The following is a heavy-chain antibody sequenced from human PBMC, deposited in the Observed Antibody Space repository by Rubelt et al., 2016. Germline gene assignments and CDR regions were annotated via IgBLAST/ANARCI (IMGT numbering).Heavy chain of an antibody. CDR3: ARGNRALATSKDYYGMDV. CDR1: GGSISSSSYY. J-gene: IGHJ6*02. Sequence: QLQLQESGPGLVKPSETLSLTCTVSGGSISSSSYYWGWIRQPPGKGLEWIGSIYYSGSTYYNPSLECGVCVSVDTSKNQFSLKLSSVTAADMAVYYCARGNRALATSKDYYGMDVWGQGTTVTVSS. CDR2: IYYSGST. V-gene: IGHV4-39*07.